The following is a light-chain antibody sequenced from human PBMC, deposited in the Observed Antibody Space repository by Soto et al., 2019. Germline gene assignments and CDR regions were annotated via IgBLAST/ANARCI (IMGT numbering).Light chain of an antibody. J-gene: IGLJ2*01. V-gene: IGLV1-47*01. CDR1: SSNIGSYY. Sequence: QSVLTQPPSASGTPGQRVTISCSGSSSNIGSYYVYWYQQLPGTAPKLLIYRNDQRPSGVPDRFSGSKSGTSASLAFSGLRSEDEADYYCAAWDDSLRVVFGGGTKLTVL. CDR3: AAWDDSLRVV. CDR2: RND.